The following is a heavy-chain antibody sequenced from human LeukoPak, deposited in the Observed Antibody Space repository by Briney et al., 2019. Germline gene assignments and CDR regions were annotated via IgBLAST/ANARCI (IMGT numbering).Heavy chain of an antibody. J-gene: IGHJ4*02. CDR2: ISGSGGST. Sequence: GGSLRLSCAASGFTFSSYAMSWVRQAPGKGLEWVSAISGSGGSTYYADSVKGRFTIPRDNSKNTLYLQMNSLRAEDTAVYYCAKPLRSDPYYFDYWGQGTLVTVSS. CDR3: AKPLRSDPYYFDY. CDR1: GFTFSSYA. V-gene: IGHV3-23*01.